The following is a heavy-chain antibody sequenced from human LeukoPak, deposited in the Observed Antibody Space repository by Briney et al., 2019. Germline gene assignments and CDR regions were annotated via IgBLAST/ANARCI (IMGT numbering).Heavy chain of an antibody. V-gene: IGHV3-23*01. CDR3: AKDGSDYDFWSGYY. CDR1: GFTFSSYA. D-gene: IGHD3-3*01. Sequence: GGSLRLSCAASGFTFSSYAMSWVRQAPGKGLEWVSAISGSGGSTYYADSVKGRFTISRDNSKNTLYLQMNSLRAEDTAVYYCAKDGSDYDFWSGYYWGQGTLVIVSS. J-gene: IGHJ4*02. CDR2: ISGSGGST.